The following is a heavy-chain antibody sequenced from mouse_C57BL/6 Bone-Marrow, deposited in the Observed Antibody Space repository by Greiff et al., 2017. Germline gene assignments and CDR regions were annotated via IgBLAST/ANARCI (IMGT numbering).Heavy chain of an antibody. CDR2: IDPEDGAT. CDR3: ARSLYSDWGFAY. D-gene: IGHD2-12*01. V-gene: IGHV14-2*01. J-gene: IGHJ3*01. CDR1: GFNIKDYY. Sequence: VQLQQSGAELVKPGASVKLSCTASGFNIKDYYMHWVKQRTEQGLEWIGRIDPEDGATKYAPKFQGKATITADTSSNTAYLQLSSLTSEDTAVYYCARSLYSDWGFAYWGQGTLVTVSA.